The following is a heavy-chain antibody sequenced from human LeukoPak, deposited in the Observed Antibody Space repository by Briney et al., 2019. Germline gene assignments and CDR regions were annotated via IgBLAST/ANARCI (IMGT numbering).Heavy chain of an antibody. V-gene: IGHV4-39*01. CDR1: GGSISSSSYY. Sequence: SETLSLTCTVSGGSISSSSYYWGWIRQPPGKGLEWIGSIYYSGSTYYSPSLKSRVTISVDTSKNQFSLKLSSVTAADTAVYYCARLYAKNIVVVVAAAFDYWGQGTLVTVSS. J-gene: IGHJ4*02. D-gene: IGHD2-15*01. CDR3: ARLYAKNIVVVVAAAFDY. CDR2: IYYSGST.